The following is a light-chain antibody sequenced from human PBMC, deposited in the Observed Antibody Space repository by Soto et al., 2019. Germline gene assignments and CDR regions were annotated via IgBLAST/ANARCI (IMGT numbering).Light chain of an antibody. Sequence: EVVLTQSPVTLSLSPGERATLSCRASQNVPANYLAWYQQKPGQSPRLLMSGASKRATGVPDRFSGSGSGTDFTFTISRLEPEDFAVYYCQHYGHALWAFGQGTKVDIK. V-gene: IGKV3-20*01. CDR2: GAS. CDR1: QNVPANY. CDR3: QHYGHALWA. J-gene: IGKJ1*01.